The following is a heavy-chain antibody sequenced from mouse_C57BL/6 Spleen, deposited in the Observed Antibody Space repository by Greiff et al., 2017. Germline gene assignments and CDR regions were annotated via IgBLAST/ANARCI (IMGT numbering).Heavy chain of an antibody. CDR3: ARSDGPYGAWFAY. J-gene: IGHJ3*01. D-gene: IGHD1-1*02. CDR2: INPNNGGT. CDR1: GYTFTDYY. V-gene: IGHV1-26*01. Sequence: EVQLQQSGPELVKPGASVKISCKVSGYTFTDYYMNWVKQSHGKSLEWIGDINPNNGGTSYNQKFKGKATLTVGKSSSTAYMELRSLTSEDSAVYYCARSDGPYGAWFAYWGQGTLVTVSA.